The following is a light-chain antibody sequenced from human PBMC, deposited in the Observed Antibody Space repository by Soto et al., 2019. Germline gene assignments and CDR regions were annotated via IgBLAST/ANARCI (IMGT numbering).Light chain of an antibody. CDR1: SSNIGAGYD. Sequence: QSVLTQPPSVSGAPGQRVTISCTGSSSNIGAGYDVHWYQHLPGTAPKLLIYGSSNRPSGVPDRFSGSKSGTSASLAITGLQAEDEADYYCQSYDSSLSGWVFGGGTKLNVL. J-gene: IGLJ3*02. CDR2: GSS. V-gene: IGLV1-40*01. CDR3: QSYDSSLSGWV.